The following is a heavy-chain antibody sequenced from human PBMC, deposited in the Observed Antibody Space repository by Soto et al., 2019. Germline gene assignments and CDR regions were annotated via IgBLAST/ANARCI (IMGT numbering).Heavy chain of an antibody. CDR3: ATMMGSYQYYYYGMDV. D-gene: IGHD3-16*02. Sequence: QVQLVQSGAEVKKPGSSVKVSCKASGGTFSSYAISWVRQAPGQGLEWMGGIIPIFGTADYAQKFQGRVTITADESTSTAYMELSSLRSEDTAVYYCATMMGSYQYYYYGMDVWGQGTTVTVSS. CDR1: GGTFSSYA. J-gene: IGHJ6*02. CDR2: IIPIFGTA. V-gene: IGHV1-69*12.